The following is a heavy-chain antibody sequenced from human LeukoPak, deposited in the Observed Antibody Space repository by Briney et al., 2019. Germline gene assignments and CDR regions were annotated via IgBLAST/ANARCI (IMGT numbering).Heavy chain of an antibody. Sequence: SVKVSCKASGGTFSSYAISWVRQAPGQGLEWMGGIIPIFGTANYAQKFQGRVTITTDESTSTPYMELSSLRSEDTAVYYCARVSADDDSSYRIVGATPTYYFDYWGQGTLVTVSS. V-gene: IGHV1-69*05. CDR1: GGTFSSYA. CDR3: ARVSADDDSSYRIVGATPTYYFDY. D-gene: IGHD1-26*01. J-gene: IGHJ4*02. CDR2: IIPIFGTA.